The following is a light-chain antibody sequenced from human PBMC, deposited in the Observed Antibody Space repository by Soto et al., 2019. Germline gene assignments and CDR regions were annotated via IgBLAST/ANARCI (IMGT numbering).Light chain of an antibody. J-gene: IGLJ2*01. Sequence: QSVLTQPPSVSGAPGQRVTISCTGSSSNIGAGYDVHWYRQLPGTAPKLLIYGISNRPSGVPDRFSGSQSGTSGTLAITGLQAEDEADYYCQSYDSSLSGVVFGGGTKLTVL. V-gene: IGLV1-40*01. CDR3: QSYDSSLSGVV. CDR2: GIS. CDR1: SSNIGAGYD.